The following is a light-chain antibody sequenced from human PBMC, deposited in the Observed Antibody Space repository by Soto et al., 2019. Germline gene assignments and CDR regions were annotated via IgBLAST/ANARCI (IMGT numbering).Light chain of an antibody. CDR3: QQVNSYLIT. Sequence: QLTQSPSFVSASVGDRVTITCRASQGISWYQQKPGKAPTLLIYGTSTVQSGVPSRFSGSASWTDSTLTISSLQPEDFGTYYCQQVNSYLITFGQGTRLEIK. CDR1: QGIS. CDR2: GTS. J-gene: IGKJ5*01. V-gene: IGKV1-9*01.